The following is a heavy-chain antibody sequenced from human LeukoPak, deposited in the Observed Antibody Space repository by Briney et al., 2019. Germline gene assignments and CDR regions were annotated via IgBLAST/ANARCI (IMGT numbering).Heavy chain of an antibody. V-gene: IGHV3-21*01. Sequence: GGSLRLSCAASGFTFSSYSMNWVRQAPGKGLEWVSSISSSSSYIYYADSVKGRLTISRDNAKNSLYLQMNSLRAEDTAVYYCARIYGGNSPFDYWGQGTLVTVSS. CDR3: ARIYGGNSPFDY. CDR1: GFTFSSYS. D-gene: IGHD4-23*01. J-gene: IGHJ4*02. CDR2: ISSSSSYI.